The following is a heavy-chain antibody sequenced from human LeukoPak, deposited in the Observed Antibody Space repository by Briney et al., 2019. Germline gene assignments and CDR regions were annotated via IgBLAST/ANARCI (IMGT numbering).Heavy chain of an antibody. Sequence: PGKSLRLSCVASGFTLSSYGMHWVRQAPGKGLEWVALISYDGSQKYYADSVKGRFTVSRDNSKSLLYLQMDSLRVEDTAVYYCARAGSHWHYVYWGQGTVVTVSS. V-gene: IGHV3-30*03. D-gene: IGHD3-10*01. CDR3: ARAGSHWHYVY. CDR2: ISYDGSQK. CDR1: GFTLSSYG. J-gene: IGHJ4*02.